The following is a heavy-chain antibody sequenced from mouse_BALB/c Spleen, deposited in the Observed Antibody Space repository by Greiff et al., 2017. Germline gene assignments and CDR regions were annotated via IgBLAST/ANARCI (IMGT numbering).Heavy chain of an antibody. CDR2: IDPANGNT. D-gene: IGHD3-2*01. CDR1: GFNIKDTY. CDR3: ARDSSGYAWFAY. J-gene: IGHJ3*01. V-gene: IGHV14-3*02. Sequence: VHVKQSGAELVKPGASVKLSCTASGFNIKDTYMHWVKQRPEQGLEWIGRIDPANGNTKYDPKFQGKATITADTSSNTAYLQLSSLTSEDTAVYYCARDSSGYAWFAYWGQGTLVTVSA.